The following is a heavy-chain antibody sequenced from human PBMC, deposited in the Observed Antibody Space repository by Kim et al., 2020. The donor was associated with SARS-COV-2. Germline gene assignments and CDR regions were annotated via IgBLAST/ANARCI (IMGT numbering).Heavy chain of an antibody. V-gene: IGHV3-30*18. D-gene: IGHD1-26*01. J-gene: IGHJ6*01. CDR2: ISYDGSNK. CDR1: GFTFSSYG. Sequence: GGSLRLSCAASGFTFSSYGMHWVRQAPGKGLEWVAVISYDGSNKYYADSVKGRFTISRDNSKNTLYLQLNSLRAEDTAVYYCAKDFSGWDIYYYYGMDV. CDR3: AKDFSGWDIYYYYGMDV.